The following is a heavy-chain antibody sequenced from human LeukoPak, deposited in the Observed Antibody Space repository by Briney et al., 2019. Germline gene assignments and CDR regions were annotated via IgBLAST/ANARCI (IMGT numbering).Heavy chain of an antibody. Sequence: GGSLRLSCAASGFTFSSYAMSWVRQAPGKGLEWVSGLSGSGGDTDYADSVKGRFTISRDNSRNTLYLQMNSLRSEDTAVYYCAKDAMATVTYFDYWGQGSLVTVSS. CDR2: LSGSGGDT. V-gene: IGHV3-23*01. CDR3: AKDAMATVTYFDY. D-gene: IGHD4-17*01. J-gene: IGHJ4*02. CDR1: GFTFSSYA.